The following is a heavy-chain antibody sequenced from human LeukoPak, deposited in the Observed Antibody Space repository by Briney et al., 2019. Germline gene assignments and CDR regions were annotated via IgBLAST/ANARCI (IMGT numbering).Heavy chain of an antibody. CDR1: GYTFTSYD. D-gene: IGHD6-19*01. CDR3: ARETPGEIAVAANGYFDY. CDR2: MNPNSGNT. J-gene: IGHJ4*02. Sequence: ASVKVSSKASGYTFTSYDINWVRQATGQGLEWMGWMNPNSGNTGYAQKFQGRVTMTRNTSISTAYMELSSLRSEDTAVYYCARETPGEIAVAANGYFDYWGQGTLVTVSS. V-gene: IGHV1-8*01.